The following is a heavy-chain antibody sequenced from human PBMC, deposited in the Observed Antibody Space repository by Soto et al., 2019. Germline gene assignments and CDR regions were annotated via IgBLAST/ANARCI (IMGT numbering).Heavy chain of an antibody. J-gene: IGHJ6*02. V-gene: IGHV1-18*01. CDR2: ISAYNGNT. CDR3: ARDPGASGYGMDV. D-gene: IGHD3-10*01. Sequence: ASVTVSCQAAGSTFTSYGISWVRQAPGQGLEWMGWISAYNGNTNYAQKLQGRVTMTTDTSTSTAYMELRSLRSDDTAVYYCARDPGASGYGMDVWGQGTTVTVSS. CDR1: GSTFTSYG.